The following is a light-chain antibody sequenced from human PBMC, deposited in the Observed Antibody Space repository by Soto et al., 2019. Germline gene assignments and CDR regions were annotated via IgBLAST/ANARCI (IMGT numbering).Light chain of an antibody. CDR2: AAS. Sequence: AIWMTQSPSSFSASTGDRVTITCRASQGISSYLAWYQQKPGKAPKLLIYAASTLQSGVPSRFSGSGSGTHFTLTISCLQSADFATYYCQQYYSYPPPFGGGTRVAIK. CDR1: QGISSY. J-gene: IGKJ4*01. CDR3: QQYYSYPPP. V-gene: IGKV1-8*01.